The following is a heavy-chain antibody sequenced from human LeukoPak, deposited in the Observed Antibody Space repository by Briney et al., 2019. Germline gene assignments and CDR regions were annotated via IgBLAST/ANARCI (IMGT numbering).Heavy chain of an antibody. J-gene: IGHJ3*02. D-gene: IGHD5-18*01. CDR1: AFGFSNYN. CDR2: ITSSGSYI. V-gene: IGHV3-21*01. CDR3: ARARSSYGYGDAFDI. Sequence: GGSLRLSCAASAFGFSNYNMNWVRQAPGKGLEWVSSITSSGSYIYYADSVKGRFTISRDNSKNTLYLQMNSLRAEDTAVYYCARARSSYGYGDAFDIWGQGTMVTVSS.